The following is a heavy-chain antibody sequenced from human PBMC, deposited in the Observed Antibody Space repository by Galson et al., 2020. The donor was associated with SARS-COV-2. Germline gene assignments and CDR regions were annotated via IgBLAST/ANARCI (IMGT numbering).Heavy chain of an antibody. Sequence: SQTLSLTCTVSGGSISSSSYYWGWIRQPPGKGLEWIGSIYYSGSTYYNPSLKSRVTISVDTSKNQFSLKLSSVTAADTAVYYCARLRDSSSSYYDYWGQGTLVTVSS. CDR2: IYYSGST. J-gene: IGHJ4*02. D-gene: IGHD6-6*01. V-gene: IGHV4-39*01. CDR1: GGSISSSSYY. CDR3: ARLRDSSSSYYDY.